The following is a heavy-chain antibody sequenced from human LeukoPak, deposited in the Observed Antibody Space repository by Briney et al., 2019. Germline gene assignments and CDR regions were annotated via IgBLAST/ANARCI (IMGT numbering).Heavy chain of an antibody. D-gene: IGHD2-15*01. CDR1: GFTFSGSA. CDR2: ISDSGGST. CDR3: VRGYSFGPYGMGV. J-gene: IGHJ6*02. Sequence: GGSLKLSCAASGFTFSGSALHWVRQAPGKGLEYVSAISDSGGSTYYADSVKGRFTISRDNSKNTLYLQMSSLRAEDTAVYFCVRGYSFGPYGMGVWGQGTTVTVSS. V-gene: IGHV3-64D*09.